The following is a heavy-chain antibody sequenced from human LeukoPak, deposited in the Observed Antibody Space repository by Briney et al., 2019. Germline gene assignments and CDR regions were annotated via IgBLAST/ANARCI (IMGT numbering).Heavy chain of an antibody. J-gene: IGHJ4*02. D-gene: IGHD3-16*01. CDR2: ISYDGSNK. CDR1: GFTFSSYA. Sequence: GGSLRLSCAASGFTFSSYAMHWVRQAPGKGLEWVAVISYDGSNKYYADSVKGRFTISRDNSKNTLYLQMNSLRAEDTAVYYCARDLGSRLRLGDFLPGYWGQGTLVTVSS. V-gene: IGHV3-30-3*01. CDR3: ARDLGSRLRLGDFLPGY.